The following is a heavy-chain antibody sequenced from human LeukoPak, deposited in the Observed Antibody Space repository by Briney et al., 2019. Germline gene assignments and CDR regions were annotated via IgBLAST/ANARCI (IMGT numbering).Heavy chain of an antibody. D-gene: IGHD1-26*01. J-gene: IGHJ4*02. V-gene: IGHV3-23*01. CDR1: GFTLSSYA. Sequence: QPGGSLRLSCAVSGFTLSSYAMSWVRQAPGKGLEWVSSIHHSTETTYYTDSVKGRFTISSDSSRRTLYLLLTSLRAEDTAIYYCVRFSNSGSYLDSWGQGALVTVSS. CDR3: VRFSNSGSYLDS. CDR2: IHHSTETT.